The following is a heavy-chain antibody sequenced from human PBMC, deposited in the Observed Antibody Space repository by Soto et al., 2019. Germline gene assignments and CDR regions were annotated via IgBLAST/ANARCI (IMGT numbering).Heavy chain of an antibody. D-gene: IGHD3-9*01. CDR1: GFTLSDYY. J-gene: IGHJ4*02. Sequence: QVQLVESGGGLVKPGGSLRLSCAASGFTLSDYYMTWIRQAPGKGLEWVSDISISGTTIHYADSVRGRFTISRDNAKNSLWLQMNTLRAEDTAVYYCARCRGDGYYNFWGQGTLVTFSS. V-gene: IGHV3-11*01. CDR3: ARCRGDGYYNF. CDR2: ISISGTTI.